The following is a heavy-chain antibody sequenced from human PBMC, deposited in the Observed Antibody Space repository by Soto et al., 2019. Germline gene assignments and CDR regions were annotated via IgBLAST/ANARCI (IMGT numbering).Heavy chain of an antibody. CDR1: GFTFTNYF. Sequence: QVQLVQSGAEVKKPGASVKVSCKASGFTFTNYFFHWVRQAPRQGLEWMGIISPYDGSTNYVQSLQCRALMTSDRSAGVGCVELSSLRSEDTAVYYWARGDGCGSGVFYYCSGMGVWGHSNTVSVSS. D-gene: IGHD1-26*01. CDR3: ARGDGCGSGVFYYCSGMGV. V-gene: IGHV1-46*01. CDR2: ISPYDGST. J-gene: IGHJ6*02.